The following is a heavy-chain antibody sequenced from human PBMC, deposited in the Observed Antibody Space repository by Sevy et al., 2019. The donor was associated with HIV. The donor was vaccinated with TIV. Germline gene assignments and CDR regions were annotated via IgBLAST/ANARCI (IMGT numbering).Heavy chain of an antibody. J-gene: IGHJ5*02. D-gene: IGHD1-26*01. V-gene: IGHV4-59*01. Sequence: SETLSLTCTVFGGSISSYYWNWIRQPPGKGLEWIGYIYYSGSTNYNPSLKSRVTIPVDMSKNQFSLKLSSVTAADTAVYYCARESPLGVEWELSRPQNWFDPWGQGTLVTVSS. CDR3: ARESPLGVEWELSRPQNWFDP. CDR2: IYYSGST. CDR1: GGSISSYY.